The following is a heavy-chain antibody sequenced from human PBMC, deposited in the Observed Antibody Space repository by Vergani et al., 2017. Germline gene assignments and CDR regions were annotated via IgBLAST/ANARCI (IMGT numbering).Heavy chain of an antibody. Sequence: EVQLVESGGVVVQPGGSLRLSCAASGFTFDDYTMHWVRQAPGKGLEWVSLISWDGGSTYYADSVKGRFTISRDNSKNSLYLQMNSLRTEDTALYYCAKDGLRFWSGYQGWFDPWGQGTLVTVSS. J-gene: IGHJ5*02. CDR2: ISWDGGST. V-gene: IGHV3-43*01. D-gene: IGHD3-3*01. CDR1: GFTFDDYT. CDR3: AKDGLRFWSGYQGWFDP.